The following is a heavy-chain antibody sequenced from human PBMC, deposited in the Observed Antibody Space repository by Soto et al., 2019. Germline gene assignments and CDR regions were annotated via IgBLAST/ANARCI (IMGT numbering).Heavy chain of an antibody. Sequence: GGSLRLSCAASGFTFSSYAMSWVRQAPGKGLEWVSAISGSGGSTYYADSVKGRFTISRDNSKNTLYLQMNSLRAEDTAVYYCAKVRGSSSFKAGAYYYYGMDVWGQGTTVTVSS. J-gene: IGHJ6*02. CDR3: AKVRGSSSFKAGAYYYYGMDV. CDR1: GFTFSSYA. V-gene: IGHV3-23*01. CDR2: ISGSGGST. D-gene: IGHD6-6*01.